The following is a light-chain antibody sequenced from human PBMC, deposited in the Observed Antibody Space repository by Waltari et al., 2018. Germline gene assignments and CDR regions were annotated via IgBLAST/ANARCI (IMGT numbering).Light chain of an antibody. CDR2: DVR. CDR3: SSSTSSTTRV. J-gene: IGLJ3*02. CDR1: SSDVGAYNY. Sequence: QSALTQPASVSASPGQSITISCIGTSSDVGAYNYVSWYQQHPGKTPKLIIYDVRIRPSGVSNRFSGSKSGNTASLTISGLQADDEADYYRSSSTSSTTRVFGGGTRLTVL. V-gene: IGLV2-14*03.